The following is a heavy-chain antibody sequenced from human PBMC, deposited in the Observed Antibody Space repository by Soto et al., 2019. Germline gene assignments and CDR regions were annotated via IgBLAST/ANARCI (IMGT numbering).Heavy chain of an antibody. J-gene: IGHJ6*02. Sequence: ASVKVSCKASGGTFSSYAISWVRQAPGQGLEWMGGIIPIFGTANYAQKFQGRVTITADESTSTAYMELSSLRSEDTAVYYCARVRHITMVRGVNRGYYYYGMDVWGQGTTVTVSS. V-gene: IGHV1-69*13. CDR3: ARVRHITMVRGVNRGYYYYGMDV. D-gene: IGHD3-10*01. CDR2: IIPIFGTA. CDR1: GGTFSSYA.